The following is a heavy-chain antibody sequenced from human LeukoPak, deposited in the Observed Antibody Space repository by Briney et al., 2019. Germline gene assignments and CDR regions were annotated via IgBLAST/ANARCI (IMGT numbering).Heavy chain of an antibody. V-gene: IGHV3-23*01. J-gene: IGHJ6*02. CDR2: ISGSGGNK. Sequence: PGGSLRLSCAASGFTFSTYVINWVRQAPGKGLEWVSGISGSGGNKYYADSVKGRFTISRDNSANTLYLQMNSLRAEDSAVYYCGKHDWDHKNGMDVWGQGTTVTVSS. D-gene: IGHD3-9*01. CDR3: GKHDWDHKNGMDV. CDR1: GFTFSTYV.